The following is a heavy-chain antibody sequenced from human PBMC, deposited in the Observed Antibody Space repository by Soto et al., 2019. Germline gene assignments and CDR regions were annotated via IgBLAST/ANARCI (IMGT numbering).Heavy chain of an antibody. V-gene: IGHV1-69*02. D-gene: IGHD5-18*01. J-gene: IGHJ4*02. CDR2: IIPILGIA. CDR1: GGTFSSYT. CDR3: ARGGRGYSYGYVDY. Sequence: QVQLVQSGAEVKKPGSSVKVSCKASGGTFSSYTISWVRQAPGQGLEWMGRIIPILGIANCAQKFQGRVTITADKSTSTAYMELSSLRSEDTAVYYCARGGRGYSYGYVDYWGQGTLVTVSS.